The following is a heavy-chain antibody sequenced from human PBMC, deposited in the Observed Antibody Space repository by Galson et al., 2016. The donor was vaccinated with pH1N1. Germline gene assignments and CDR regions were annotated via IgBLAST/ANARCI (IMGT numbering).Heavy chain of an antibody. CDR1: GFIFSQYG. V-gene: IGHV3-30*03. CDR3: ARAPPTFNNRGWAFDV. Sequence: SLRLSCAASGFIFSQYGMHWVRQAPGKGLEWVAFISYDGTYKYYGDSVKGRFTISRDNSKHTVHLQMNSLRADDTAVYYCARAPPTFNNRGWAFDVWGQGTMVSVSS. J-gene: IGHJ3*01. D-gene: IGHD1/OR15-1a*01. CDR2: ISYDGTYK.